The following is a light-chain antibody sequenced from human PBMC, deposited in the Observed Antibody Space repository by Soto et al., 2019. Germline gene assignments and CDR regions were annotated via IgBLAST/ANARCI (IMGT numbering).Light chain of an antibody. CDR2: ATS. J-gene: IGKJ3*01. V-gene: IGKV3-20*01. CDR1: QSTSSSY. Sequence: EIVLTQSPGTLSLSPGERATLSCRASQSTSSSYLAWYQHKPGQAPRVLLFATSIRATGIPDRISGSGSGTDFTLSISRLEPEDFAVYYCQQYDTSPFTFGPGTKVDIK. CDR3: QQYDTSPFT.